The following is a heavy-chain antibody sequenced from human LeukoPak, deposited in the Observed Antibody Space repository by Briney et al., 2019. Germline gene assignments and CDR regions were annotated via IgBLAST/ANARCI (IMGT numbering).Heavy chain of an antibody. J-gene: IGHJ6*03. D-gene: IGHD3-9*01. Sequence: GGSLSLSCVASGFTFSTYGRSWVRQAPGKGLEWVSAISGSGGSTYYADSVKGRFTISRDNSKNTLYLQMNSLRAEDTAVYYCAKDGGEYYDILTGYYPRLYYMDVWGKGTTVTISS. CDR2: ISGSGGST. CDR1: GFTFSTYG. CDR3: AKDGGEYYDILTGYYPRLYYMDV. V-gene: IGHV3-23*01.